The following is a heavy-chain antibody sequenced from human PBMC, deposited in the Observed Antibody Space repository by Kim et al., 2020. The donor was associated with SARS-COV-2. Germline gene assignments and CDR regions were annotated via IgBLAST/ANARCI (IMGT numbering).Heavy chain of an antibody. V-gene: IGHV4-59*01. CDR3: GRDWELGY. Sequence: GGTNHNPSPKSRVTISLGTSKSQFSLKLNSVTAADTAVYYCGRDWELGYWGQGTLVTVSS. J-gene: IGHJ4*02. D-gene: IGHD1-26*01. CDR2: GGT.